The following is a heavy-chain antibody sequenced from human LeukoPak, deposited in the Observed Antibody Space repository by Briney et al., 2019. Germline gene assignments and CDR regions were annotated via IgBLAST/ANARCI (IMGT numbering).Heavy chain of an antibody. D-gene: IGHD6-6*01. J-gene: IGHJ3*02. CDR1: GYRFTSYW. Sequence: GESLKISCKGSGYRFTSYWIGWVRRMPGKGLEWMGIIYPGDSDTRYSPSFQGQVTISADKSISTAYLQWSSLKASDTAMYYCARGPWGAARSTAFDIWGQGTMVTVSS. CDR2: IYPGDSDT. CDR3: ARGPWGAARSTAFDI. V-gene: IGHV5-51*01.